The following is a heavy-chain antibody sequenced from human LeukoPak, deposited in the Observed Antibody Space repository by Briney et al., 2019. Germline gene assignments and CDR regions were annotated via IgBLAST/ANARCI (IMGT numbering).Heavy chain of an antibody. D-gene: IGHD6-13*01. Sequence: GGSLRLSCAASGFTLSSYWMSWVRQAPGKGLEWVANIKQDGSEKYYVDSVKGRFTISRDNANNSLYLQMNSLRADDTAVYYCARGPVSSWYWENWFDPWGQGTLVTVSS. CDR3: ARGPVSSWYWENWFDP. CDR2: IKQDGSEK. CDR1: GFTLSSYW. J-gene: IGHJ5*02. V-gene: IGHV3-7*01.